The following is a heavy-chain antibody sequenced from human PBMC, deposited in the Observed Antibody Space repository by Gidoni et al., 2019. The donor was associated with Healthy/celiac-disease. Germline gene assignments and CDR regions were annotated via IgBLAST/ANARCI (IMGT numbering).Heavy chain of an antibody. CDR2: IYYSGST. Sequence: QVQLQESGPGLVKPSQTLSLPCTVSGGSISSGGYYWSWIRQHPGKGLEWIGYIYYSGSTYYNPSLKSRVTISVDTSKNQFSLKLSSVTAADTAVYYCARGDYGDYGEHLFDYWGQGTLVTVSS. D-gene: IGHD4-17*01. V-gene: IGHV4-31*03. CDR1: GGSISSGGYY. J-gene: IGHJ4*02. CDR3: ARGDYGDYGEHLFDY.